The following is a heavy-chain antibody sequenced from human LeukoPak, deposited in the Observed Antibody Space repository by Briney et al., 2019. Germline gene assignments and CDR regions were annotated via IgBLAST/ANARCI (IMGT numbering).Heavy chain of an antibody. CDR3: ARWSYGSGIY. CDR1: GGSISSTSYY. D-gene: IGHD3-10*01. Sequence: SETLSLTCTVSGGSISSTSYYWGWIRQPPGKGLEWIGSIYYYSGSTYYNPSLKSRVTISVDTSKNQFSLKLTSVTAADRAVYYCARWSYGSGIYWGQGTLVTVSS. CDR2: IYYYSGST. J-gene: IGHJ4*02. V-gene: IGHV4-39*01.